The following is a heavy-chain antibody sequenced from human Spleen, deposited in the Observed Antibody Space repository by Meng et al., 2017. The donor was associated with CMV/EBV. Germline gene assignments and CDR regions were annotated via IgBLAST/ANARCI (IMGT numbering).Heavy chain of an antibody. CDR3: VRVVVDFWSGSDDGDNCFDP. Sequence: VHQATDKRLEWVAFIRLDTTKKYDGGNEYYADSVKGRFTVSRDNAKNTLYLQMNSLRAEDTAVYYCVRVVVDFWSGSDDGDNCFDPWGQGTLVTVSS. J-gene: IGHJ5*02. D-gene: IGHD3-3*01. CDR2: IRLDTTKKYDGGNE. V-gene: IGHV3-33*01.